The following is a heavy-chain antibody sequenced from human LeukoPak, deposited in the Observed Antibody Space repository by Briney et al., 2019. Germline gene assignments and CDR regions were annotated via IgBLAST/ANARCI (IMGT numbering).Heavy chain of an antibody. CDR2: IYHSGST. Sequence: SQTLSLTCAVSGGSISSGGYSWSWIRQPPGKGLEWIGYIYHSGSTYYNPSLKSQVTISVDRSKNQFSLKLSSVTAADTAVYYCARAKQRGYCSSTSCYNNWFDPWGQGTLVTVSS. J-gene: IGHJ5*02. D-gene: IGHD2-2*01. CDR1: GGSISSGGYS. CDR3: ARAKQRGYCSSTSCYNNWFDP. V-gene: IGHV4-30-2*01.